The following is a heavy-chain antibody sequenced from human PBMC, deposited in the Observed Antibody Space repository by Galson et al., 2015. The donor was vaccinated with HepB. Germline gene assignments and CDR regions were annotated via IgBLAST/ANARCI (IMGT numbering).Heavy chain of an antibody. J-gene: IGHJ4*02. D-gene: IGHD2-8*02. V-gene: IGHV3-23*01. CDR1: GFTFSNYG. Sequence: SLRLSCAASGFTFSNYGMSWVRQAPGKGLEWVSAVSGSGGNTYYADSVKGRFTISRDNSKNTLYLQMNSLRAEDTAVYYCARYWASFDYWGQGTLVTVSS. CDR2: VSGSGGNT. CDR3: ARYWASFDY.